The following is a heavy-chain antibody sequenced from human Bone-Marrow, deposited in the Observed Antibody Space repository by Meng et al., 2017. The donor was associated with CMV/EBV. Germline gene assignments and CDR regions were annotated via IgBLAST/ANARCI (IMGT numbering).Heavy chain of an antibody. Sequence: SLKISCAASGFTFDDYAMHWVRQAPGKGLEWVSGISWNSGNIGYADSVKGRFTISRDNSKNTLFLQMNSLRPEDTAVYYCARDQKWELLRGTYFDHWGQGTLVPVSS. D-gene: IGHD1-26*01. J-gene: IGHJ4*02. CDR1: GFTFDDYA. V-gene: IGHV3-9*01. CDR2: ISWNSGNI. CDR3: ARDQKWELLRGTYFDH.